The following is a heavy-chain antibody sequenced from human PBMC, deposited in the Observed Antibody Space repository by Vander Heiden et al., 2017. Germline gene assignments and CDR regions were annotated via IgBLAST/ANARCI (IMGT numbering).Heavy chain of an antibody. Sequence: QLQLEESGPGLVKPSETLSLTCTVSGGSISSNFQWAWIRQSPGKGLEWIACIYHTGSSDYRPSLKSRVSISVDTSKNQFSLRLSSVTAADTAVYYCARQTVAGVVYSRPTFDSWGQGTLVAVSS. D-gene: IGHD3-22*01. CDR1: GGSISSNFQ. J-gene: IGHJ4*02. CDR3: ARQTVAGVVYSRPTFDS. CDR2: IYHTGSS. V-gene: IGHV4-39*01.